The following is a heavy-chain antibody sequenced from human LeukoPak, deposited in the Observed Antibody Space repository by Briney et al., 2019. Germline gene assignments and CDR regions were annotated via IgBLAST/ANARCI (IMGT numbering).Heavy chain of an antibody. CDR1: GYTFTNYA. Sequence: ASVKVSCKSSGYTFTNYAVSWLRQAPGQGLEWMGWISAYNYNTNYAQKFQGRLTMTTDPSTNTGYMELRSRRSDDTAVYYCARDDGLGYCSSMTCYVFDYWGQGTLVTVSS. CDR2: ISAYNYNT. CDR3: ARDDGLGYCSSMTCYVFDY. J-gene: IGHJ4*02. D-gene: IGHD2-2*01. V-gene: IGHV1-18*01.